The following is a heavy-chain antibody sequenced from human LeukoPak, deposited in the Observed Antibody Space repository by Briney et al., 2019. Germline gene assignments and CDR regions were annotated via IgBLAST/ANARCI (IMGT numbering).Heavy chain of an antibody. CDR3: ARVWDTAAAGRTVDY. V-gene: IGHV3-7*01. Sequence: GGSLRLSCAASGFTFSSYWMSWVRQAPGKGLEWVANIKQDGSEKYYVDSVKGRFTISRDNAKNSLYLQVNSLRAEDTAVYYCARVWDTAAAGRTVDYWGQGTLVTVSS. CDR2: IKQDGSEK. CDR1: GFTFSSYW. D-gene: IGHD6-13*01. J-gene: IGHJ4*02.